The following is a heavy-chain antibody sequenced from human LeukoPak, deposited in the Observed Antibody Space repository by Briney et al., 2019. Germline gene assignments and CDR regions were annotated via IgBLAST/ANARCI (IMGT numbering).Heavy chain of an antibody. CDR3: ARAYRGDYRWDY. J-gene: IGHJ4*02. Sequence: GESLKISCEGSGYTFTSYWIGWVRQMPGKGLEWMGIIYTGDSNTKYNPSFQGQVTISTDKSISTAYLQWSSLKASDTAMYYCARAYRGDYRWDYWGRGTLVTVSS. CDR2: IYTGDSNT. D-gene: IGHD4-17*01. CDR1: GYTFTSYW. V-gene: IGHV5-51*01.